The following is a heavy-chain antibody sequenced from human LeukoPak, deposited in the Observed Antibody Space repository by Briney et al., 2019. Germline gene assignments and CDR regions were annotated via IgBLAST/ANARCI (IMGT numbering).Heavy chain of an antibody. V-gene: IGHV3-23*01. CDR1: GIYD. CDR3: AKRGYCSVASCSQTPYYFDY. J-gene: IGHJ4*02. D-gene: IGHD2-15*01. CDR2: ISDNDENT. Sequence: GGSLRLSCAASGIYDMSWVRQAPGKGLEWVSSISDNDENTYYADSVKGRFTMSRDNSRNTLYLQMNNLRAEDTAVYYCAKRGYCSVASCSQTPYYFDYWGQGTLVTVSS.